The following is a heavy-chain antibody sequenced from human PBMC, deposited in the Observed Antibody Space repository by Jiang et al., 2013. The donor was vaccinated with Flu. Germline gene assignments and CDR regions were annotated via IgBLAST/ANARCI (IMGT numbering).Heavy chain of an antibody. Sequence: PGLVKPSQTLSLTCTVSGGSISSGSYYWSWIRQPAGKGLEWIGRIYTSGSTNYNPSLKSRVTISVDTSKNQFSLKLSSVTAADTAVYYCARVGFTVTGNWFDPWGQGTLVTVSS. CDR2: IYTSGST. V-gene: IGHV4-61*02. CDR1: GGSISSGSYY. D-gene: IGHD4-17*01. J-gene: IGHJ5*02. CDR3: ARVGFTVTGNWFDP.